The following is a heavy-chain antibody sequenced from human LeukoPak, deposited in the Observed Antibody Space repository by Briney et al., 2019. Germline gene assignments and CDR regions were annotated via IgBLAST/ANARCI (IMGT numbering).Heavy chain of an antibody. CDR1: GFTVTTNY. V-gene: IGHV3-66*01. Sequence: GGSLRLSCAASGFTVTTNYMSWVRQAPGKGLEWVSLIYSGGSTYYADSVKGRFTISRDNSKNTLYLQMNNLRAEDTAVYYCASSVSGDSYGHPNDVFVIGGKGKMVTFFS. CDR2: IYSGGST. CDR3: ASSVSGDSYGHPNDVFVI. J-gene: IGHJ3*02. D-gene: IGHD5-18*01.